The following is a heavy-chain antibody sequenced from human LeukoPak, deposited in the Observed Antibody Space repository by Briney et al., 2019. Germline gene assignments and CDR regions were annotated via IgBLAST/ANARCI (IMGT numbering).Heavy chain of an antibody. Sequence: GESLKISCKGSGSTFTSYWIGWVRQMPGKGLEWMGIIYPGDSDTRYSPSFQGQVSISVDKSISTAYLQWSSLKALDTAMYYCARRGSGWYVDYWGQGTLVTVSS. CDR3: ARRGSGWYVDY. D-gene: IGHD6-19*01. CDR1: GSTFTSYW. V-gene: IGHV5-51*01. CDR2: IYPGDSDT. J-gene: IGHJ4*02.